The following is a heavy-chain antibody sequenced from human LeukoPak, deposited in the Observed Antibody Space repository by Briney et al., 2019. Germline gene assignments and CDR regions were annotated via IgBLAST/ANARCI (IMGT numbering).Heavy chain of an antibody. CDR3: ARDLSFVRGVPMAFDI. Sequence: PSETLSLTCTVSGGSISGYYWSWIRQPPGKGLEWIGYIYYSGSTNYNPSLKSRVTISVDTSKNQFSLKLSSVTAADTAVYYCARDLSFVRGVPMAFDIWGQGTMVTVSS. D-gene: IGHD3-10*02. V-gene: IGHV4-59*01. CDR2: IYYSGST. CDR1: GGSISGYY. J-gene: IGHJ3*02.